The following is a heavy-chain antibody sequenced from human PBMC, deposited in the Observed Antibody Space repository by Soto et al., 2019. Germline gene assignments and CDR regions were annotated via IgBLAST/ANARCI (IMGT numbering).Heavy chain of an antibody. CDR3: AKDFIANNGVWEAFDM. J-gene: IGHJ3*02. CDR2: LVGNGGDR. CDR1: GFSFSAYA. D-gene: IGHD2-8*01. Sequence: PGGSLRLSCAASGFSFSAYAMNWVRQAPGKGLQWVSGLVGNGGDRNYADSVRGRFTVSRDNSKNTLYLQMNNLRDEDMAVYYCAKDFIANNGVWEAFDMWGRGTEVTVSS. V-gene: IGHV3-23*01.